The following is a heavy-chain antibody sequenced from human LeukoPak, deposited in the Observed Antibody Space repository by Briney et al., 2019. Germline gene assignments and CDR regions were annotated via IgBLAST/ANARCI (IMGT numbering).Heavy chain of an antibody. V-gene: IGHV3-7*01. J-gene: IGHJ5*02. D-gene: IGHD6-6*01. CDR2: IKQDGSEK. Sequence: GGSLRLSCAASGFTFSSYWMSWVRQAPGKGLEWVANIKQDGSEKYYVDSVKGRFTISRDNAKNSLYLQMNRLRAEDTAVYYCARGQLVSIHHWFDPGAREPWSPSPQ. CDR3: ARGQLVSIHHWFDP. CDR1: GFTFSSYW.